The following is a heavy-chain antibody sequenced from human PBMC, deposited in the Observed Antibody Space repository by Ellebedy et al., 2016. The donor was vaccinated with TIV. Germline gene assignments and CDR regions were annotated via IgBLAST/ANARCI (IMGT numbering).Heavy chain of an antibody. Sequence: SETLSLXCTVSGGSISSGDYYWSWIRQPPGKGLEWIGYIYYSGSTYYNPSLKSRVTMSVDTSKNQFSLKLSSVTAADTAVYYCARAPGKDYYDSSGYYYYYGMDVWGQGTTVTVSS. CDR3: ARAPGKDYYDSSGYYYYYGMDV. D-gene: IGHD3-22*01. CDR2: IYYSGST. V-gene: IGHV4-30-4*01. J-gene: IGHJ6*02. CDR1: GGSISSGDYY.